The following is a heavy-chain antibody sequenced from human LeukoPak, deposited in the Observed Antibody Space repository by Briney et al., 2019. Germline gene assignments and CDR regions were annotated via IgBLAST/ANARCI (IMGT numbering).Heavy chain of an antibody. CDR2: INHSGST. Sequence: NASETLSLTCAVYGGSFSGYYWSWIRQPPGKGLEWIGEINHSGSTNYNPSLKSRVTISVDTSKNQFSLKQTSVTAADTAVYYCARQVYASGSADAFDIWGQGTMLTVSS. CDR3: ARQVYASGSADAFDI. J-gene: IGHJ3*02. CDR1: GGSFSGYY. V-gene: IGHV4-34*01. D-gene: IGHD3-10*01.